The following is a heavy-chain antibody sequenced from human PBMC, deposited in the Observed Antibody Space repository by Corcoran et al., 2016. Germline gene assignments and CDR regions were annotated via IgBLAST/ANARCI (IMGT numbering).Heavy chain of an antibody. V-gene: IGHV3-53*01. D-gene: IGHD3-22*01. Sequence: EVQLVESGGGLIQPGGSLRLSCAASGFTVSSNYMSWVRQAPAKGLEWVSVIYSGGSTYYADSVKGRFTISRDNSKNTLYLQMNSLRAEDTAVYYCARVIRDSSGYYYYFDYWGQGTLVTVSS. CDR3: ARVIRDSSGYYYYFDY. CDR1: GFTVSSNY. J-gene: IGHJ4*02. CDR2: IYSGGST.